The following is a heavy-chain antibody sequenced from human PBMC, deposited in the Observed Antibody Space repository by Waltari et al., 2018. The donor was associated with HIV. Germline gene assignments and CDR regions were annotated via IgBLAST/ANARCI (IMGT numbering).Heavy chain of an antibody. V-gene: IGHV1-8*01. D-gene: IGHD2-2*01. CDR1: GYTFSTYD. J-gene: IGHJ6*02. CDR3: SRGLHCTATSCLLYHGMDV. Sequence: QVQLVQYVAEVEKPGASVKVSCQAYGYTFSTYDINWVRQATGQGLEWMGWMNPNSGNTGYAQKFQGRVNMTRNSSIRTAYMELSSLRSDDTAVYYCSRGLHCTATSCLLYHGMDVWGQGTAVSVSS. CDR2: MNPNSGNT.